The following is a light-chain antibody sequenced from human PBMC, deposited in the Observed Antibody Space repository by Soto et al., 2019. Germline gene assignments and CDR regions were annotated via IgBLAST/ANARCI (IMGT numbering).Light chain of an antibody. Sequence: EIVLTQSPGTLSLSPGERATLSCRASQSVGRDYLAWYQQKPGQAPRLLIYHASSRATGIPDRFSGSGSGTDFTLNISRLEPDDFVEFYYQQYASSPLPFGGGTKVEIK. V-gene: IGKV3-20*01. J-gene: IGKJ4*01. CDR1: QSVGRDY. CDR2: HAS. CDR3: QQYASSPLP.